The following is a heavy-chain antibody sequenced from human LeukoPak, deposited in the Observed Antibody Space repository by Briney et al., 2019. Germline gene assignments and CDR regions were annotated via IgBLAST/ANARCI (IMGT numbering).Heavy chain of an antibody. J-gene: IGHJ4*02. Sequence: GASVNVSCKASGYTFITYRITCVRQAPGQGLEWMGWITPYNGDTNYAQNLQDRVTMTTDTSTSTAYMELRSLRSDDTAVYFCARVAGVSYNYFDSWGQGTLVTVSS. CDR2: ITPYNGDT. CDR3: ARVAGVSYNYFDS. V-gene: IGHV1-18*01. D-gene: IGHD1-26*01. CDR1: GYTFITYR.